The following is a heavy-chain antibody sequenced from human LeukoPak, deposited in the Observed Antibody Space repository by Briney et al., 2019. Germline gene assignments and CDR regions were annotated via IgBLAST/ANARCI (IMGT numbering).Heavy chain of an antibody. CDR3: ARGSGRYYYYGVDV. CDR1: GGSVSSSY. CDR2: IYYSGTTSGNT. J-gene: IGHJ6*02. Sequence: SETLSLTCTVSGGSVSSSYWSWIRQPPGKGLEWIGHIYYSGTTSGNTNYNPSLKSRVTISIGTAKNQFSLQVRSVTAADTAVYYCARGSGRYYYYGVDVWGQGTTVAVSS. V-gene: IGHV4-59*02. D-gene: IGHD7-27*01.